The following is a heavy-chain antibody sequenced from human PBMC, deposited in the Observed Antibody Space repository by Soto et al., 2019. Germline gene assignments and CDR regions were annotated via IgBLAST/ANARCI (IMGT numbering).Heavy chain of an antibody. CDR2: IVGSGDEI. CDR1: GFTLSTYA. D-gene: IGHD2-21*02. CDR3: AKDAVYNDCLWLMDH. Sequence: EVQLLESGGGLVQPGGSLRLSCAASGFTLSTYAMTWVRQAPGKGLECVSGIVGSGDEIHYADSVKGRFTISKDISKNTLYLQMNSLRADDTAVYYCAKDAVYNDCLWLMDHWGQGTLVTVSS. J-gene: IGHJ4*02. V-gene: IGHV3-23*01.